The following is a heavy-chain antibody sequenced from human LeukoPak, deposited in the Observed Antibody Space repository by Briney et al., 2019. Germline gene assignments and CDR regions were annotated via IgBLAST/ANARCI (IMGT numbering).Heavy chain of an antibody. V-gene: IGHV1-18*01. CDR1: GYTFTSYG. CDR2: IGPYNGNA. Sequence: ASVKVSCKASGYTFTSYGISWVRQAPGQGLEWMGWIGPYNGNANYAQNLQGRVTMTTDTSTSTAYMELGSLGSDDTAVYYCARDQDSLVRGVIGYWGQGTLVTVSS. CDR3: ARDQDSLVRGVIGY. D-gene: IGHD3-10*01. J-gene: IGHJ4*02.